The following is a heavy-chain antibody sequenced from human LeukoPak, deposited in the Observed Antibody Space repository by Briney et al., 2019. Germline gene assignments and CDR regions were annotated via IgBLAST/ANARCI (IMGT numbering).Heavy chain of an antibody. V-gene: IGHV3-30*18. CDR2: ITFDGSIT. D-gene: IGHD3-10*02. CDR1: GFSFSSIG. J-gene: IGHJ3*02. CDR3: AKDRNVGLDAFDM. Sequence: PGGSLRLSCGASGFSFSSIGMHWVRQAPGKGLEWVAVITFDGSITYYADSVKGRFTISRDNSKTTLYLQMNSLRAEDTAVYYCAKDRNVGLDAFDMWGQGTMVTVSS.